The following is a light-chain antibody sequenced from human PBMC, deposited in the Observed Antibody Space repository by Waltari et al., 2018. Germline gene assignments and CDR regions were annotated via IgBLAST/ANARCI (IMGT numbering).Light chain of an antibody. V-gene: IGKV1-5*01. Sequence: DIQMTQSPSTLSASVGDRVIITCRASQSISNWLAWYQQKPGKAPKVLIYDASSLESGVPSRFSGSGSGTEFTLTITSLQPDDFATYYCQQTTEGTFGQGTKVEIK. J-gene: IGKJ1*01. CDR1: QSISNW. CDR2: DAS. CDR3: QQTTEGT.